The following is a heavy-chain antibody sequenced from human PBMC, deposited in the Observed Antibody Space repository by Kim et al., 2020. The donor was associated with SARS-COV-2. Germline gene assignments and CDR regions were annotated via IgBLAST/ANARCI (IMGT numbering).Heavy chain of an antibody. Sequence: GGSLRLSCAASGFTFSSYWMSWVRQAPGKGLEWVANIKQDGSEKYYVDSVKGRFTISRDNAKNSLYLQMNSLRAEDTAVYYCARDYAPDWNYGVDYWGQGTLVTVSS. CDR3: ARDYAPDWNYGVDY. V-gene: IGHV3-7*03. CDR1: GFTFSSYW. J-gene: IGHJ4*02. D-gene: IGHD1-7*01. CDR2: IKQDGSEK.